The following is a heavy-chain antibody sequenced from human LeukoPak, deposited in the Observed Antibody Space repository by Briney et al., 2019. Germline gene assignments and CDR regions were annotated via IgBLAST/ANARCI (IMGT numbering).Heavy chain of an antibody. J-gene: IGHJ4*02. CDR1: GYTFTNYG. D-gene: IGHD3-9*01. CDR2: ISAYNGNT. Sequence: ASVKVSCKASGYTFTNYGISWVRQAPGQGLEGMGWISAYNGNTNYAQKLQGRVTMTTDTSTSTAYMELRSLRSDDTAVYYCARAFGRYYDILTGYYPHWGQGTLVTVSS. CDR3: ARAFGRYYDILTGYYPH. V-gene: IGHV1-18*04.